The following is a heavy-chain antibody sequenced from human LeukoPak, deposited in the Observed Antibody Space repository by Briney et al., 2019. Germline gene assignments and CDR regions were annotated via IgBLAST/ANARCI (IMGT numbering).Heavy chain of an antibody. CDR1: GFTFSSYG. CDR3: AKDEWVAAAGTALTWYYYGMDV. V-gene: IGHV3-30*02. D-gene: IGHD6-13*01. Sequence: GGSLGLSCAASGFTFSSYGMHWVRQAPGKGLEWVAFIRYDGSNKYYADSVKGRFTISRDNSKNTLYLQMNSLRAEDMAVYYCAKDEWVAAAGTALTWYYYGMDVWGQGTTVTVSS. J-gene: IGHJ6*02. CDR2: IRYDGSNK.